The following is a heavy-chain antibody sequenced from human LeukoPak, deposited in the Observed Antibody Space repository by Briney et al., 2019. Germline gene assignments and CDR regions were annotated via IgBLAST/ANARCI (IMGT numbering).Heavy chain of an antibody. CDR1: GFTFSNFA. V-gene: IGHV3-30-3*01. D-gene: IGHD3-9*01. CDR3: ARIDYDVLTGSIPPYFYFYMDV. J-gene: IGHJ6*03. CDR2: ISYDGTNK. Sequence: PGRSLRLSCAASGFTFSNFAMHWVRQAPGKGLEWVAVISYDGTNKYYTDSVKGRFTISRDNSKNTVYLQMNSLRAEDTAVYYCARIDYDVLTGSIPPYFYFYMDV.